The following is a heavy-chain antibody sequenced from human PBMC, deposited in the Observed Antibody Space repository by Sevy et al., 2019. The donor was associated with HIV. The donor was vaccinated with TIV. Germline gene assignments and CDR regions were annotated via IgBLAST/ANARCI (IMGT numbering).Heavy chain of an antibody. V-gene: IGHV3-33*01. CDR2: IWSDGNKK. CDR1: GFTFSNYG. J-gene: IGHJ6*02. Sequence: GGSLRLSCAASGFTFSNYGIHWVRQPPGKGLEWVAVIWSDGNKKYYADSVKGRFTISRDNSKNTLFLQMNSLRAEDTAVYYCARGPLRYCTSTSCYEGDYYYYGMDVWGQGTTVIVSS. CDR3: ARGPLRYCTSTSCYEGDYYYYGMDV. D-gene: IGHD2-2*01.